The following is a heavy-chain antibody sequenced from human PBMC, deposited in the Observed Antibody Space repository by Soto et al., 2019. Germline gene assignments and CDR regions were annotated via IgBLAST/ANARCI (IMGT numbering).Heavy chain of an antibody. Sequence: GESLKISCKGSGYSFISYWISWVRQMPGKGLEWMGRIDPSDSYTNYSPSFQGHVTISADKSISTAYLQWSSLKASDTAMYYCARLETGDILTGYYFRYYGMDVWGQGTTVTVSS. CDR2: IDPSDSYT. J-gene: IGHJ6*02. CDR1: GYSFISYW. V-gene: IGHV5-10-1*01. CDR3: ARLETGDILTGYYFRYYGMDV. D-gene: IGHD3-9*01.